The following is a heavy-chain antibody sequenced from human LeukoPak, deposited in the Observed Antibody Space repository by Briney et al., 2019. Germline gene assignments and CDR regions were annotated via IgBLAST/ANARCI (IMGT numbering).Heavy chain of an antibody. V-gene: IGHV4-39*07. CDR2: INHSGST. D-gene: IGHD4-17*01. Sequence: PSETLSLTCTVSGGSISSGDYYWSWIRQPPGKGLEWIGEINHSGSTNYNPSLKSRVTISVDTSKNQFSLKLSSVTAADTAVYYCARYYGVLFDYWGQGTLVTVSS. J-gene: IGHJ4*02. CDR3: ARYYGVLFDY. CDR1: GGSISSGDYY.